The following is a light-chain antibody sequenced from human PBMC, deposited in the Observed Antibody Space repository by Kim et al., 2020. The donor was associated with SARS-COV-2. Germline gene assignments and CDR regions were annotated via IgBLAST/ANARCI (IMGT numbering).Light chain of an antibody. CDR1: QSVGEN. CDR2: TAS. Sequence: SVSPGERVTLSCRASQSVGENLAWYRQKPGQAPRLVVYTASVRANDIPVRFTGSGSGTEFTLTISSLRSEDCAIYYCQQTHDWPVTFGGGTKLEIK. V-gene: IGKV3-15*01. J-gene: IGKJ4*01. CDR3: QQTHDWPVT.